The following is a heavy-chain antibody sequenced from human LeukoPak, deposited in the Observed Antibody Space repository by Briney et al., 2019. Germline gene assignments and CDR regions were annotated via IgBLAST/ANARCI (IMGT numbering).Heavy chain of an antibody. CDR3: VRGMTAPDC. V-gene: IGHV3-23*01. J-gene: IGHJ4*02. CDR2: ISSGGATT. D-gene: IGHD2-21*02. Sequence: QPGGSLRLSCAAAVFTFNNYAMSWVRQAPGKGLEWVSSISSGGATTWYADSAKGRFTISRDNSQSTLYLQMNGLRAEDTAVFYCVRGMTAPDCWGQGSLVTVSS. CDR1: VFTFNNYA.